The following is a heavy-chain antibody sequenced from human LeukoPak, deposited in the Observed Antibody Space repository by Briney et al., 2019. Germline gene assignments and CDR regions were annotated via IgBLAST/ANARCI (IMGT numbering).Heavy chain of an antibody. J-gene: IGHJ5*02. V-gene: IGHV3-74*01. D-gene: IGHD3-10*01. CDR2: INSDGSST. CDR3: SKDLTSDFGGDLDP. Sequence: GGSLRLSCAASGFTFSSYWMHWVRQAAGKGLVWVSRINSDGSSTSYADSVKGRFTISRDNAKNTLYLQMNSLRVEDAAVYYCSKDLTSDFGGDLDPWGQGTLVTVSS. CDR1: GFTFSSYW.